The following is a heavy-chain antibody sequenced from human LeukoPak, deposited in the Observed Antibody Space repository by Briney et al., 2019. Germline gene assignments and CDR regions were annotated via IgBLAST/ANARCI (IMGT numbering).Heavy chain of an antibody. V-gene: IGHV5-51*01. CDR2: IYPGDSDT. D-gene: IGHD3-22*01. J-gene: IGHJ3*02. Sequence: RGALLKICSKGAGYSFTCYWIGWGRAIPEKGLGWVGIIYPGDSDTRYSPSFQGQVTISADKSISTAYLQWSSLKASDTAMYYCARQDDSSGYYYPDAFDIWGQGTMVTVSS. CDR1: GYSFTCYW. CDR3: ARQDDSSGYYYPDAFDI.